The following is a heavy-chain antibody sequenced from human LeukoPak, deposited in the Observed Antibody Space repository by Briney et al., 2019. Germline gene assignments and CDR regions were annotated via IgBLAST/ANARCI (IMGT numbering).Heavy chain of an antibody. CDR1: GGSISSYY. J-gene: IGHJ6*03. CDR3: ARLGYCSGGSCYAHAPYYYYYYMDV. Sequence: PSETLSLTXTVSGGSISSYYWSWIRQTPGKGLEWLGYIYYSGSTNYNPSLKSRVTISVDTSKNQFSLKLSSVTAADTAVYYCARLGYCSGGSCYAHAPYYYYYYMDVWGKGTTVTVSS. V-gene: IGHV4-59*01. D-gene: IGHD2-15*01. CDR2: IYYSGST.